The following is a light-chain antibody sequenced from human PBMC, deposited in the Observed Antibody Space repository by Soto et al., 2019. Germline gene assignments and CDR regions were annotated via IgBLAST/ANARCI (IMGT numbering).Light chain of an antibody. J-gene: IGLJ1*01. V-gene: IGLV2-14*03. CDR1: TSDVGGYNY. CDR2: DVT. CDR3: SSFTRSNTYV. Sequence: QSALTQPASVCGSPGESIAISCTGTTSDVGGYNYVSWYQQHPGKAPKLMIYDVTNRPSGVSDRFSGSKSGNTASLTISGLQAEDEADYYCSSFTRSNTYVFGTGTKVTVL.